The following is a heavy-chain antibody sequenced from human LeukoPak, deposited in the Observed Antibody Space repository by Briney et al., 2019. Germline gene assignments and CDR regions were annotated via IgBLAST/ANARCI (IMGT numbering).Heavy chain of an antibody. Sequence: PGGSLRLSCAASGCTFSSYWMSWVRQAPGKGLEWVANIKQDGSEKYYVDSVKGRFTISRDNAKNSLYLQMTSLRAEDTAVYYCARVLSSGYCDYWGQGTLVTVS. CDR1: GCTFSSYW. D-gene: IGHD3-22*01. V-gene: IGHV3-7*01. CDR2: IKQDGSEK. J-gene: IGHJ4*02. CDR3: ARVLSSGYCDY.